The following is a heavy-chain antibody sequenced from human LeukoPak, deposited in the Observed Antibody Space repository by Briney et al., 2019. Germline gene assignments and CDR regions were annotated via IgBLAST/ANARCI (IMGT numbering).Heavy chain of an antibody. CDR3: ARTSRDYGDYVGAFDI. CDR2: IHYSGIT. D-gene: IGHD4-17*01. J-gene: IGHJ3*02. Sequence: SETLSLACTVSGGSISPYHWSWIRQPPGKALEWIGYIHYSGITNYNPSLQSRLTILVDTSKSQFSLRLRSVTAADTAVYYCARTSRDYGDYVGAFDIWGQGTMVTVSS. CDR1: GGSISPYH. V-gene: IGHV4-59*01.